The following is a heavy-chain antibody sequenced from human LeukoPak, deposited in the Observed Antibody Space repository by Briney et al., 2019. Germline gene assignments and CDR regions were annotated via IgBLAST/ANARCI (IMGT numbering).Heavy chain of an antibody. CDR3: ARGRSGRSTSCSNCDY. Sequence: SETLSLTCAVYGGSFSGYYWSWIRQPPGKGLEWIGEINHSGSTNYNPSLKSRVTISVDTSKNQFSLKLSSVTAADTAVYYCARGRSGRSTSCSNCDYWGQGTLVTVSS. CDR2: INHSGST. J-gene: IGHJ4*02. CDR1: GGSFSGYY. D-gene: IGHD2-2*01. V-gene: IGHV4-34*01.